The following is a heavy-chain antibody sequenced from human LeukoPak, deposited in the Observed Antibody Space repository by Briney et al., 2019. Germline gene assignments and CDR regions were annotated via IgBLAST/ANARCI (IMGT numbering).Heavy chain of an antibody. V-gene: IGHV3-74*01. J-gene: IGHJ4*02. CDR3: ARDLKSASDY. Sequence: PGGSLRLSCAASGFIFNSYLMHWVRQAPGKGLVWVSGVNRDGSYTNYADAVKGRSTISRDNAKNTLYLQMNSLRAEDTAVYYCARDLKSASDYWGQGTLATVSS. CDR1: GFIFNSYL. CDR2: VNRDGSYT.